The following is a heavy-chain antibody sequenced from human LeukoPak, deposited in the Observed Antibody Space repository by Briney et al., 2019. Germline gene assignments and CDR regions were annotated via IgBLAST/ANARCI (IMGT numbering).Heavy chain of an antibody. V-gene: IGHV3-21*06. J-gene: IGHJ4*02. CDR2: ITGSGTTT. Sequence: GGSLRLSCTASGFAFSNYGINWVRRAPSKGLEWVSGITGSGTTTYYADSLKGRVTISRDNARNSLFLQMNSLRAEDTAVYYCARDSSIGYDRVNFDYWGQGTLVTVSS. CDR3: ARDSSIGYDRVNFDY. D-gene: IGHD3-22*01. CDR1: GFAFSNYG.